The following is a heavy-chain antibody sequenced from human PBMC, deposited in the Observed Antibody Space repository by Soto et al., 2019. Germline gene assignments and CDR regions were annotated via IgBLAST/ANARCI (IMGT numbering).Heavy chain of an antibody. CDR3: ARDGYYYDSSGYELVDY. Sequence: QVQLVQSGAEVKKPGSSVKVSCKASGGTFSSYAISWVRQAPGQGLEWMGGIIPIFGTANYAQKFQGRVTITADVSTSTAYMELSSLRSEDTAVYYCARDGYYYDSSGYELVDYWGQGTLVTVSS. CDR2: IIPIFGTA. V-gene: IGHV1-69*01. CDR1: GGTFSSYA. J-gene: IGHJ4*02. D-gene: IGHD3-22*01.